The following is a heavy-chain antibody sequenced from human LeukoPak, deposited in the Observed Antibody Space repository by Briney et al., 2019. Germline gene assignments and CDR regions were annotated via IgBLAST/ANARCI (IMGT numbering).Heavy chain of an antibody. CDR2: ISGSGGST. J-gene: IGHJ5*02. D-gene: IGHD2-2*01. V-gene: IGHV3-23*01. CDR1: GFTFSSYA. CDR3: ARVSGVVVVPAAAYNWFDP. Sequence: GGSLRPSCAASGFTFSSYAMSWVRQAPGKGLEWVSAISGSGGSTYYADSVKGRFTISRDNSENTLFLRMNSLRAEDTAVYYCARVSGVVVVPAAAYNWFDPWGQGTLVTVSS.